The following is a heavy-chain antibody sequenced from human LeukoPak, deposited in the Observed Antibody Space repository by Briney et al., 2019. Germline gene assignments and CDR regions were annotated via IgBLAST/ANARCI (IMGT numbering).Heavy chain of an antibody. CDR2: IYYSGST. J-gene: IGHJ6*03. Sequence: SETLSLTCTVSGGSISSSSYYWGWIRQPPGTGLEWIGSIYYSGSTYYNPSLKSRVTISVDTSKNQFSLKLSSVTAADTAVYYCARVKPEMLWFGDPDYYYYMDVWGKGTTVTVSS. V-gene: IGHV4-39*01. CDR3: ARVKPEMLWFGDPDYYYYMDV. CDR1: GGSISSSSYY. D-gene: IGHD3-10*01.